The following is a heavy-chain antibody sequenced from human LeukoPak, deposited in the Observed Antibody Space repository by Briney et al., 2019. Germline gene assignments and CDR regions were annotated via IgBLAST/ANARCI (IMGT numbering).Heavy chain of an antibody. CDR2: INPNSGGT. CDR1: GYTFTSYG. V-gene: IGHV1-2*02. J-gene: IGHJ4*02. D-gene: IGHD3-22*01. Sequence: ASVKVSCKASGYTFTSYGISWVRQAPGQGLEWMGWINPNSGGTNYAQKFQGRVTMTRDTSISTAYMELSRLRSDDTAVYYCSNSPIDSSGYFYDYWGQGTLVTVSS. CDR3: SNSPIDSSGYFYDY.